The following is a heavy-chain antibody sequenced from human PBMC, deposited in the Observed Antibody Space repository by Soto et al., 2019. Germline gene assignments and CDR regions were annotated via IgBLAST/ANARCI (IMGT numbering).Heavy chain of an antibody. D-gene: IGHD6-13*01. CDR1: GFNFSSYA. Sequence: PGGSLRLACAASGFNFSSYAMHWVRQSPGKGLEWVAVISYDGGKKYYADSVKGRFTISRDNSKNTLYVEMNSLSAEDAAVYYCAREGQPAAGTTPHNWGRGTLVTVPS. CDR3: AREGQPAAGTTPHN. J-gene: IGHJ4*02. CDR2: ISYDGGKK. V-gene: IGHV3-30*04.